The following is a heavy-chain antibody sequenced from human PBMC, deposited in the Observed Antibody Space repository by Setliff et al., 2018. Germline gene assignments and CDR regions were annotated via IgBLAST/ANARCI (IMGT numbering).Heavy chain of an antibody. Sequence: ASVKVSCKASGYTFTSYGISWVRRAPGQGLEWMGYISAYNGHTKYSQEFQGRVTITRDTSASTAYMELSSLRSEDMAVYYCARSGGSSWQTKLDYWGQGTLVTVSS. J-gene: IGHJ4*02. CDR2: ISAYNGHT. CDR1: GYTFTSYG. V-gene: IGHV1-18*03. D-gene: IGHD6-13*01. CDR3: ARSGGSSWQTKLDY.